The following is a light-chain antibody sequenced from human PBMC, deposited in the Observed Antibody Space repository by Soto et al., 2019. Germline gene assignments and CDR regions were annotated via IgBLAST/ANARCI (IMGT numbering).Light chain of an antibody. CDR2: DVS. V-gene: IGLV2-14*03. Sequence: QSVLTQPASVSGSPGQSITISCTETSSDVGGYDYVSWYQQHPGKAPKLMIYDVSNRPSGVSNRFSGSKSGNTASLTISGLQAEDEADYYCSSYTSSNTLVVFGGGTKLTVL. CDR3: SSYTSSNTLVV. J-gene: IGLJ2*01. CDR1: SSDVGGYDY.